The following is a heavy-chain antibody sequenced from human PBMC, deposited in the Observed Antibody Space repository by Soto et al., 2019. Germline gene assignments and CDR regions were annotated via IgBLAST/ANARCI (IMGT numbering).Heavy chain of an antibody. J-gene: IGHJ3*02. CDR3: ARTLGYCTNGVCFRVKAGAFDI. D-gene: IGHD2-8*01. CDR1: GGTFSSYA. Sequence: GASVQVSCKESGGTFSSYASSWVRQANGQGLELMGGIIPIFGTANYAQKFQGRVTITADESTSTAYMELSSLRSEDTAVYYCARTLGYCTNGVCFRVKAGAFDIWGQGTMVTVSS. V-gene: IGHV1-69*01. CDR2: IIPIFGTA.